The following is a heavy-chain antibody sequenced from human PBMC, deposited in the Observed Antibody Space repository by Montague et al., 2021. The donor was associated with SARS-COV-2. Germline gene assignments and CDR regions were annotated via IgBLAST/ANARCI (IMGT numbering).Heavy chain of an antibody. J-gene: IGHJ6*02. D-gene: IGHD4-17*01. CDR1: GGSFSGYY. Sequence: SETLSLTCAVYGGSFSGYYLNWIRQPPGKGLEWIGEVNHSGSTNYNPSLKSRVTIAVDTSKNQVSLKLTSVTAADTAVFYCARSTVTNSPFGFSNKLRSRYNGMDVWGQGTTVIVSS. CDR3: ARSTVTNSPFGFSNKLRSRYNGMDV. V-gene: IGHV4-34*01. CDR2: VNHSGST.